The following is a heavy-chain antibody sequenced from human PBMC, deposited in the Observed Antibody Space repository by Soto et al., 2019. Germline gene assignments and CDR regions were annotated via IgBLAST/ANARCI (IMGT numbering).Heavy chain of an antibody. CDR3: ARVTGRYYYGMDF. Sequence: QVQLQQWGAGLLKPSETLSLTCAVYGGSFSGYYWSWIRQPPGKGLEWIGEINHSGSTNYNPSLKSRVTIAVDTSKNQFSLKLSSVTAADTAVYYCARVTGRYYYGMDFWGQGTTVTVSS. CDR2: INHSGST. J-gene: IGHJ6*02. CDR1: GGSFSGYY. V-gene: IGHV4-34*01.